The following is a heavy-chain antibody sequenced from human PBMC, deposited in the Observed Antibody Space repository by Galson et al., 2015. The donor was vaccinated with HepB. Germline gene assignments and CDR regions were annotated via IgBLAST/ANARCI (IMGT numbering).Heavy chain of an antibody. J-gene: IGHJ4*02. CDR2: IYSGGST. D-gene: IGHD1-26*01. Sequence: SLRLSCAASGFTVSSNYMSWVRQAPGKGLEWVSVIYSGGSTYYADSVKGRFTISRDNSKNTLYLQMNSLRAEDTAVYYCARDGSGSYYQYYWGQGTLVTVSS. V-gene: IGHV3-66*01. CDR1: GFTVSSNY. CDR3: ARDGSGSYYQYY.